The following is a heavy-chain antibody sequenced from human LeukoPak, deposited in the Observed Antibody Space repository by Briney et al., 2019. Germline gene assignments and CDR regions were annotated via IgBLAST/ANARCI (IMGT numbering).Heavy chain of an antibody. CDR1: GYYFTSYW. CDR3: ARRGSGSNGDYDY. J-gene: IGHJ4*02. Sequence: PGESLKISCKASGYYFTSYWIAWVRQMPGKGLEWMGIIYAGDSDTGYSPSLQGQVTMSVDKSLSTAFLQWRSLKASDSAMYYCARRGSGSNGDYDYWGQGTLVTVSS. CDR2: IYAGDSDT. V-gene: IGHV5-51*01. D-gene: IGHD3-10*01.